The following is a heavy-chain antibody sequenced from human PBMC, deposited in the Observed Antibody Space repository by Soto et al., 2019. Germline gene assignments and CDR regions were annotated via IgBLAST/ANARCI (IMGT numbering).Heavy chain of an antibody. J-gene: IGHJ3*02. CDR3: ARIRVDSSGWYWAFDI. Sequence: QVTLKESGPVLVKPTETLTLTCTVSGFSLSNARMGVSWIRQPPGKALEWLAHIFSNDEKSYSTSLKSRLTISKDTSKSQVVLTMTNMDPVVTATYYCARIRVDSSGWYWAFDIWGQGTMVTVSS. CDR1: GFSLSNARMG. D-gene: IGHD6-19*01. CDR2: IFSNDEK. V-gene: IGHV2-26*01.